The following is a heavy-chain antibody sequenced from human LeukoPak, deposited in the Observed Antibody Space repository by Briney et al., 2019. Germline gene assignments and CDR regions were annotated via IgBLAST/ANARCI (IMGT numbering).Heavy chain of an antibody. CDR3: ARLRTRITMVRGVLIARDY. V-gene: IGHV4-34*01. D-gene: IGHD3-10*01. CDR1: GGSFSGYY. Sequence: SETLSLTCAVYGGSFSGYYWSWIRQPPGKGLEWIGSIYYSGSTYYNPSLKSRVTISVDTSKNQFSLKLSSVTAADTAVYYCARLRTRITMVRGVLIARDYWGQGTLVTVSS. CDR2: IYYSGST. J-gene: IGHJ4*02.